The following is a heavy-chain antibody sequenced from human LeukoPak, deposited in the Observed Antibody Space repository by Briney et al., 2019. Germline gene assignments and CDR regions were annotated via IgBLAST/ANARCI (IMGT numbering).Heavy chain of an antibody. Sequence: GGSLRLSCAASGFTVSNNYMSWVRQLPGKGLEWVSVIYSGGSTYYADSVKGRFTISRDNSKNTLYLQMNSLRAEDTAVYYCARDGLGLAPPEWYFDLWGRGTLVTVSS. D-gene: IGHD6-19*01. V-gene: IGHV3-53*01. CDR2: IYSGGST. CDR1: GFTVSNNY. J-gene: IGHJ2*01. CDR3: ARDGLGLAPPEWYFDL.